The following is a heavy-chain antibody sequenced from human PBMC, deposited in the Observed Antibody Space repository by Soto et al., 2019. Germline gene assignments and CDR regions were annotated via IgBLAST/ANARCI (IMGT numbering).Heavy chain of an antibody. J-gene: IGHJ4*02. CDR3: ARDLYSSGWYGGNYFDY. CDR2: IWYDGSNK. Sequence: QVQLVESGGGVVQPGRSLRLSCAASGFTFSSYGMHWVRQAPGKGLEWVAVIWYDGSNKYYADSVKGRFTISRDNSKNTLYLQMNSLRADDTAVYYCARDLYSSGWYGGNYFDYCGQGTLVTVSS. CDR1: GFTFSSYG. D-gene: IGHD6-19*01. V-gene: IGHV3-33*01.